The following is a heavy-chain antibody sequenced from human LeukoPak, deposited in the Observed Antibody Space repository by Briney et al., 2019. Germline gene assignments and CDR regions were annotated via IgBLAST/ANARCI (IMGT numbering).Heavy chain of an antibody. Sequence: SGGSLRLSCTASGFTFADHPMTRFRQAPGKGLEWVGFIRGKHYDGTTEYAASVKGRFTISRDDSKSVAYLQMNSLKTEDTAVYYCTRGNWNPGYWGQGTLVTVSS. J-gene: IGHJ4*02. D-gene: IGHD1-20*01. CDR1: GFTFADHP. CDR2: IRGKHYDGTT. V-gene: IGHV3-49*03. CDR3: TRGNWNPGY.